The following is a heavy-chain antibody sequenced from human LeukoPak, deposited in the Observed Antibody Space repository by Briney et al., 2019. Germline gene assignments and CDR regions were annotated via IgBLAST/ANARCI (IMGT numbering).Heavy chain of an antibody. CDR3: AKAGGSGNHYNYFDY. CDR1: GFTFTNYA. Sequence: PGGSLRLSCAASGFTFTNYAMGWVRQAPGKGLEWASGINAGADSTYYADSVKGRFTISRDNSKNTMYLQMNSLRAEDAAMYYCAKAGGSGNHYNYFDYWGQGTLVTVSS. D-gene: IGHD3-10*01. J-gene: IGHJ4*02. CDR2: INAGADST. V-gene: IGHV3-23*01.